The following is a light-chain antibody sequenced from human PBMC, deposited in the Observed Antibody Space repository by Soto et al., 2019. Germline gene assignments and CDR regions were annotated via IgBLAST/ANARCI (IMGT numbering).Light chain of an antibody. CDR1: SSDVGGYNY. CDR2: EVS. Sequence: QSALTQPPSASGSPGQSVTISCTGTSSDVGGYNYVSWYQQHPGKAPKLMIYEVSKRPSGVPDRFSGSKSGNTASLTVSGLQAEDEADYYCSSYADSNNYVFGTGTKVTVL. J-gene: IGLJ1*01. CDR3: SSYADSNNYV. V-gene: IGLV2-8*01.